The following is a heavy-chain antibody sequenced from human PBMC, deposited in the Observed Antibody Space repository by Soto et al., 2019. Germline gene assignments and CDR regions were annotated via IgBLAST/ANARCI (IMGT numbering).Heavy chain of an antibody. Sequence: SETLSLTCTVSGGSISSGGYYWSWIRQHPGEGLEWIGYIYYSGSTYYNPSLKSRVTISVDTSKNQFSLKLSSVTAADTAVYYCARQGPPRTQLNCSGGSCYSGYFQHWGQGTLVTVSS. CDR2: IYYSGST. CDR3: ARQGPPRTQLNCSGGSCYSGYFQH. D-gene: IGHD2-15*01. CDR1: GGSISSGGYY. J-gene: IGHJ1*01. V-gene: IGHV4-31*03.